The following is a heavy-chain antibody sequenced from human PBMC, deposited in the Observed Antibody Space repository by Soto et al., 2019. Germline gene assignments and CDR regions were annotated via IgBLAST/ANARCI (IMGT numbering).Heavy chain of an antibody. J-gene: IGHJ4*02. CDR2: IYNSGRY. D-gene: IGHD1-1*01. CDR1: GGFI. V-gene: IGHV4-59*01. CDR3: ARTLPNRQLFDS. Sequence: XXTLSLNCTVSGGFIWGWIRQSPDKGLEWIGYIYNSGRYNYNPSLESRLTISIDTSKNQFSLRLASVTAADTAVYYCARTLPNRQLFDSWSQGTLVTVSS.